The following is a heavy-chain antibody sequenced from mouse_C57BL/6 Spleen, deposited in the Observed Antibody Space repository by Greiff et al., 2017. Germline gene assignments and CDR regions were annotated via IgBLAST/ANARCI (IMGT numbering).Heavy chain of an antibody. Sequence: VMLVESGPGLVQPSQSLSITCTASGFSLTSYGVHWVRQSPGKGLEWLGVIWSGGSTAYNAAFISRLSISKDNSKNQVFFQMNSLQADDTAIYYCAGKDWDGAMDYWGQGTSVTVSS. CDR2: IWSGGST. J-gene: IGHJ4*01. D-gene: IGHD4-1*01. CDR3: AGKDWDGAMDY. V-gene: IGHV2-2*01. CDR1: GFSLTSYG.